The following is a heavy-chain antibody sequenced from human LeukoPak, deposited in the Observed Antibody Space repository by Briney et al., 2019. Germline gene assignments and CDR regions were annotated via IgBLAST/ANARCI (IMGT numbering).Heavy chain of an antibody. D-gene: IGHD3-10*01. CDR3: ARHLRFGEKNYYYYYMDV. CDR1: GYSFTSYW. CDR2: IYPGDSDT. Sequence: GESLKISCKGSGYSFTSYWIGWVRPMPGKGLEWMGIIYPGDSDTRYSPSFQGQVTISADKSISTAYLQWSSLKASDTAMYYCARHLRFGEKNYYYYYMDVWGKGTTVTVSS. J-gene: IGHJ6*03. V-gene: IGHV5-51*01.